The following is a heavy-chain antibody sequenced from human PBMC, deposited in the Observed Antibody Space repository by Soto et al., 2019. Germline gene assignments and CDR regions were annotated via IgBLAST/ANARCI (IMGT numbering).Heavy chain of an antibody. CDR1: GGSISSSSYY. CDR3: ASYYYDGNGYYYVPGVY. V-gene: IGHV4-39*01. J-gene: IGHJ4*02. Sequence: SETLSLTCTGSGGSISSSSYYWGWIRQPPGKGLEWIGSISYSGSTYYNPSLKSRVTISVDTSKNQFSLKLSSVTAADTAMYYCASYYYDGNGYYYVPGVYWGQGTLVTVSS. CDR2: ISYSGST. D-gene: IGHD3-22*01.